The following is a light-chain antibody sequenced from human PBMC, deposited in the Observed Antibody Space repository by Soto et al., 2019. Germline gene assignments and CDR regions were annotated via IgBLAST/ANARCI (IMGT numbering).Light chain of an antibody. CDR2: AAS. CDR1: QGISSY. CDR3: QQYYSYPSLT. J-gene: IGKJ1*01. Sequence: AIRMTQSPSSLSASTGDRVTITCRASQGISSYLAWYQQKPGKAPKLLIYAASTLQSGVPSRFSGSGSGTDFTLTISCRQSEDVATYYCQQYYSYPSLTFGQGTKVEIK. V-gene: IGKV1-8*01.